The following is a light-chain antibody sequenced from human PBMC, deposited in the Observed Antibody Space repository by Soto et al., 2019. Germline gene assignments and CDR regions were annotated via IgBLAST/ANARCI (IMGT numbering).Light chain of an antibody. Sequence: EIVLTQSPCTLSLSPGERATLSCRASQSVRSTHLAWYQLKPGQAPRLLIYGAFNRATGIPARFSGSGSGTDFTLTISSLEPEDFAVYYCQQYNNWPPITFGQGTRLEIK. CDR1: QSVRSTH. CDR3: QQYNNWPPIT. CDR2: GAF. J-gene: IGKJ5*01. V-gene: IGKV3-20*01.